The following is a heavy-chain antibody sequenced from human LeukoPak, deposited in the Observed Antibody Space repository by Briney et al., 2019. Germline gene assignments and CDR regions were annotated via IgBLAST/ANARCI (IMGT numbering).Heavy chain of an antibody. CDR3: ASASPDSTSCDY. CDR1: GGSFSGYY. J-gene: IGHJ4*02. V-gene: IGHV4-34*01. D-gene: IGHD2-2*01. Sequence: SETLSLTCAVYGGSFSGYYWSWIRQPPGKGLEWIGEINHSGSTNYNPSLQSRVTISVDTSKNQFSLKLSSVTAADTAVYYCASASPDSTSCDYWGQGTLVTVSS. CDR2: INHSGST.